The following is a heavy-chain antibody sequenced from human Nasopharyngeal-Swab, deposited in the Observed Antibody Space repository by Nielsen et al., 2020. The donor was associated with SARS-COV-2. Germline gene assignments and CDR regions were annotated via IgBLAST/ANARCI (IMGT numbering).Heavy chain of an antibody. CDR2: IYYRGST. J-gene: IGHJ6*03. Sequence: IFSNYWMTWVRQAPGKGLEWIGSIYYRGSTYYSPSLKSRVTFSVDTSKKQFSLNLSSVTAADTAVYYCARETSYYYMDVWGKGTAVTVSS. V-gene: IGHV4-39*02. CDR1: IFSNYW. CDR3: ARETSYYYMDV.